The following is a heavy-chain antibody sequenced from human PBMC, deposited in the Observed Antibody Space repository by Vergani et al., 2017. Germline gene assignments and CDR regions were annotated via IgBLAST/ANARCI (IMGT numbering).Heavy chain of an antibody. CDR3: CHTTGY. CDR2: ISYDGSNK. J-gene: IGHJ4*02. V-gene: IGHV3-30-3*01. Sequence: QVQLVESGGGVVQPGRSLRLSCAASGFTFSSYAMHWVRQAPGKGLEWVAVISYDGSNKYYADSVKGRFTISRDNSKNTLYLQMNSLRAEDPAVYYCCHTTGYWGQGTLVTVSS. D-gene: IGHD1-26*01. CDR1: GFTFSSYA.